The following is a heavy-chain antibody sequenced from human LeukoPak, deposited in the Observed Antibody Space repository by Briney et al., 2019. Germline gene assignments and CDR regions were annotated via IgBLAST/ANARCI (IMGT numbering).Heavy chain of an antibody. D-gene: IGHD3-9*01. J-gene: IGHJ4*02. V-gene: IGHV4-59*01. Sequence: PSETLSLTCTVSGGSISSYYWSWIRQPPGKGLEWIGYIYYSGSTNYNPSLKSRVTISVDTSKNQFSLELSSVTAADTAVYYCARDRYDILTGYYMLDYWGQGTLVTVSS. CDR3: ARDRYDILTGYYMLDY. CDR2: IYYSGST. CDR1: GGSISSYY.